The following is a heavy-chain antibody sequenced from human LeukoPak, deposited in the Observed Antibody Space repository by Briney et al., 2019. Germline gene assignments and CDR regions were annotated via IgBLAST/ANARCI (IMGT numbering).Heavy chain of an antibody. V-gene: IGHV3-30*04. CDR2: ISYDGSNK. Sequence: GRSLRLSCAASGLTFSSYAMHWVRQAPGKGLEWVAVISYDGSNKYYADSVKGRFTISRDNSKNTLYLQMNSLRAEDTAVYYCARTQLGRIGYFDYWGQGTLVTVSS. J-gene: IGHJ4*02. CDR1: GLTFSSYA. CDR3: ARTQLGRIGYFDY. D-gene: IGHD7-27*01.